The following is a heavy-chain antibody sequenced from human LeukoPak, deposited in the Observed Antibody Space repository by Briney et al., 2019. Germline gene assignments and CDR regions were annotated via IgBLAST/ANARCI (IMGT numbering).Heavy chain of an antibody. CDR3: ARVSTGRVIDY. CDR1: GGSISSYY. Sequence: SETLSLTCTVSGGSISSYYWSWSRQPPGKGLEWIGYIYYSGSTNYNPSLKSRVTISVDTSKNQFSLKLSSVTAADTAVYYCARVSTGRVIDYWGQGTLVTVSS. V-gene: IGHV4-59*08. J-gene: IGHJ4*02. D-gene: IGHD2-8*02. CDR2: IYYSGST.